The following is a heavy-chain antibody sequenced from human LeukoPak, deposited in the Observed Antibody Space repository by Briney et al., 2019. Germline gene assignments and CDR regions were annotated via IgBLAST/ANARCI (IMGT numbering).Heavy chain of an antibody. Sequence: SETLSLTCAVYGGSFSGYYCSWIRLPPGKGLEWIGEINHSGSTNYNPSLKSRVTISVDTSKNQFSLKLSSVTAADTAVYYCARRSRGYSYGCFDYWGQGTLVTVSS. D-gene: IGHD5-18*01. V-gene: IGHV4-34*01. CDR3: ARRSRGYSYGCFDY. J-gene: IGHJ4*02. CDR2: INHSGST. CDR1: GGSFSGYY.